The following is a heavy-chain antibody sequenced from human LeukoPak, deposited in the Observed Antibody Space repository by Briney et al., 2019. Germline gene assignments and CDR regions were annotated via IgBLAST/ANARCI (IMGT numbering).Heavy chain of an antibody. CDR2: INHSGST. CDR3: ARGSCYDSSGYYYPFNYYYYYYMDV. Sequence: SETLSLTCAVYGGSFSGYYWSWIRQPPGKGLEWIGEINHSGSTNYYPSLESRRTISVDTSKSQFSLKLSSVTAADTAVYYCARGSCYDSSGYYYPFNYYYYYYMDVWGKGTTVTVSS. D-gene: IGHD3-22*01. V-gene: IGHV4-34*01. CDR1: GGSFSGYY. J-gene: IGHJ6*03.